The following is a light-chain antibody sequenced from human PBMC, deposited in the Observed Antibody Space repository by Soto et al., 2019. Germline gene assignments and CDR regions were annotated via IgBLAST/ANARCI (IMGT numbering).Light chain of an antibody. CDR2: AAS. CDR1: QSISSY. J-gene: IGKJ2*01. CDR3: QQSYSTPPYT. V-gene: IGKV1-39*01. Sequence: DIQMTPSPSSLSASVGDRVTITCRASQSISSYLNWYQQKPGKAPKLLIYAASSLQSGVPSRFSGSGSGTDFTLTISSLQPEDVATYCCQQSYSTPPYTFGPGTKLEIK.